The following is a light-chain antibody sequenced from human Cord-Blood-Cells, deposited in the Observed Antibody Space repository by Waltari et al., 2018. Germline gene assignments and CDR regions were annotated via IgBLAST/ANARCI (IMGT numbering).Light chain of an antibody. CDR2: KVS. CDR3: MQGTHWPLYT. CDR1: QSLVQSDGNTY. V-gene: IGKV2-30*02. J-gene: IGKJ2*01. Sequence: DVVMTQSPLSLPVTLGQPASISCRSSQSLVQSDGNTYLTWFQQRPGQSPRRLIYKVSNRDSGVPDRFGGRGSGTDFTLKISRVEAEDVGVYYCMQGTHWPLYTFGQGTKLEIK.